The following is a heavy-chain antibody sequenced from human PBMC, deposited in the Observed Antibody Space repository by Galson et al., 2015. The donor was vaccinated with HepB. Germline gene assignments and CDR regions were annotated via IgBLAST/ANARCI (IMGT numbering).Heavy chain of an antibody. D-gene: IGHD2-21*02. V-gene: IGHV1-3*01. Sequence: SVTVSCKASGSTFSSHAIHWVRQAPGQRLEWMGWINVGNGNTKYSQKFQGRVTFTSDTSATSAYMALSSLRSEDTATYYCARGLQSEYWGQGTLVTVSS. J-gene: IGHJ4*02. CDR3: ARGLQSEY. CDR1: GSTFSSHA. CDR2: INVGNGNT.